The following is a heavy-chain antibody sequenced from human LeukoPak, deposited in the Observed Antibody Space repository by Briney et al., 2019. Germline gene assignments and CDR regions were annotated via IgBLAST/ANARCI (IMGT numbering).Heavy chain of an antibody. D-gene: IGHD7-27*01. V-gene: IGHV3-23*01. CDR2: ISGSGGST. CDR3: AKALENWGPYYYYGMDV. Sequence: PGGSLRLSCAASGFTFSSYAMSWVRQAPGKGLEWVSAISGSGGSTYYADSVKGRFTISRDNSKSTLYLQMNSLRAEDTAVYYCAKALENWGPYYYYGMDVWGQGTTATVSS. J-gene: IGHJ6*02. CDR1: GFTFSSYA.